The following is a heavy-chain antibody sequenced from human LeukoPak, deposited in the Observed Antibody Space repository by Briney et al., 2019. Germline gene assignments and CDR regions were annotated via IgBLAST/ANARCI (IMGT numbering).Heavy chain of an antibody. CDR3: ASHGVAAAATRQDNWFDP. J-gene: IGHJ5*02. Sequence: SETLSLTCAVYGGSFSGYYWSWIRQPPGKGLEWIGEINHSGSTNYSPSLKSRVTISVDTSKNQFSLKLSSVTAADTAVYYCASHGVAAAATRQDNWFDPWGQGTLVTVSS. V-gene: IGHV4-34*01. CDR1: GGSFSGYY. D-gene: IGHD6-13*01. CDR2: INHSGST.